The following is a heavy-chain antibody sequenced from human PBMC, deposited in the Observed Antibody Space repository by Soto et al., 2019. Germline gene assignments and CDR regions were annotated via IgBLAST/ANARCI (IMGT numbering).Heavy chain of an antibody. CDR1: GGSFSGYY. V-gene: IGHV4-34*01. Sequence: PSETLSLTCAVYGGSFSGYYWSWIRQPPGKWLEWIGEINHSGSTNYNPSLKSRVTISVDTSKNQFSLKLSSVTAADTAVYYCARGGESRTRLRYFDWSPPRGQGTLVTVSS. CDR2: INHSGST. D-gene: IGHD3-9*01. CDR3: ARGGESRTRLRYFDWSPP. J-gene: IGHJ4*02.